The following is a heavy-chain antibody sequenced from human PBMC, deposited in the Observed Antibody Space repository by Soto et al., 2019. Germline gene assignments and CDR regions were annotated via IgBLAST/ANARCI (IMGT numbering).Heavy chain of an antibody. V-gene: IGHV3-23*01. CDR1: GFTFSSYA. Sequence: GGSLRLSCAASGFTFSSYAMSWVRQAPGKGLEWVSAISGSGGSTYYADSVKGRFTISRDNSKNTLYLQMNSLRAEDTAVYYCAKDPVVPAAPADDAFDIWGQGTMVTVSS. J-gene: IGHJ3*02. CDR3: AKDPVVPAAPADDAFDI. D-gene: IGHD2-2*01. CDR2: ISGSGGST.